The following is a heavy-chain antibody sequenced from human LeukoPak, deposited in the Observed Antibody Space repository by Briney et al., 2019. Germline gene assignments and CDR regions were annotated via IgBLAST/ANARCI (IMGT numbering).Heavy chain of an antibody. V-gene: IGHV1-46*01. CDR3: ARDLFSIAAAGPLDY. Sequence: ASVKFSCKASGYTFTSYYMHWVRQAPGQGLEWMGIINPSGGSTSYAQKFQGRVTMTRDTSTSAVYMELSSLRSEDTAVYYCARDLFSIAAAGPLDYWGQGTLVTVSS. J-gene: IGHJ4*02. CDR1: GYTFTSYY. CDR2: INPSGGST. D-gene: IGHD6-13*01.